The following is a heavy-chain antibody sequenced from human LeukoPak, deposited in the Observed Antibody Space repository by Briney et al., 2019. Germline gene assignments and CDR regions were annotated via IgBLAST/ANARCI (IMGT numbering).Heavy chain of an antibody. D-gene: IGHD3-16*01. CDR3: AKGRLSLIDY. CDR2: VSSSGGTT. V-gene: IGHV3-23*01. J-gene: IGHJ4*02. CDR1: GVMFTSYA. Sequence: GGSLRLSCAASGVMFTSYAMSWVRQAPGKGLEWLSVVSSSGGTTYYADSVKGRFTISRDNSKNTVYLQMNSLRAEDTALYYCAKGRLSLIDYWGQGTLVTVSS.